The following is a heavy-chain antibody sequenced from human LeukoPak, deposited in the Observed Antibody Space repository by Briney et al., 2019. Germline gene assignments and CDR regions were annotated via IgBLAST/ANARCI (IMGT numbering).Heavy chain of an antibody. D-gene: IGHD1-26*01. J-gene: IGHJ4*02. CDR3: AGGAVSDFDC. Sequence: ASVKVSCKASGYTFTSYYIHWVRQAPGQGLEWMGIINPSAGSTKYAQKFKGRVTMTRDTSTSTVYMELSSLRSEDTAVYYCAGGAVSDFDCWGQGTLVTVSS. V-gene: IGHV1-46*01. CDR1: GYTFTSYY. CDR2: INPSAGST.